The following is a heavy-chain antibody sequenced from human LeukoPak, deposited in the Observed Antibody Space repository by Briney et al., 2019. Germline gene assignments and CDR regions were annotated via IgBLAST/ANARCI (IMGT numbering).Heavy chain of an antibody. CDR3: ARDRGVATMDY. CDR2: ISFDGNNK. Sequence: PGGSLRHSCAASGFTFSSYAIHWVRQGPGKGLVWVAVISFDGNNKYYADSVKGRFTISRDNSKNTLSLQMNSLRPEDTAVYYCARDRGVATMDYWGQGTLVTVSS. J-gene: IGHJ4*02. D-gene: IGHD5-12*01. V-gene: IGHV3-30*14. CDR1: GFTFSSYA.